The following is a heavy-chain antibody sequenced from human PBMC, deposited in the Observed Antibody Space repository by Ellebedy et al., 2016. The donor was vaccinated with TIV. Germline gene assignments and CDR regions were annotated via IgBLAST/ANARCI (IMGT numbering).Heavy chain of an antibody. V-gene: IGHV1-18*01. Sequence: ASVKVSXKASGYTFTSYDISWVRQAPGQGLEWMGWISAYNGNTNYAQKLQGRVTMTTDTSTSTAYMELRSLRSEDTAVYYCARTDICSSTSCQDAFDIWGQGTMVTVSS. CDR1: GYTFTSYD. CDR2: ISAYNGNT. CDR3: ARTDICSSTSCQDAFDI. D-gene: IGHD2-2*01. J-gene: IGHJ3*02.